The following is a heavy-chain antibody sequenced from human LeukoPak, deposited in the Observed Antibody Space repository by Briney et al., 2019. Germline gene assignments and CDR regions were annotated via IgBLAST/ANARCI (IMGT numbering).Heavy chain of an antibody. D-gene: IGHD1-14*01. CDR2: IRYDGSNK. V-gene: IGHV3-30*02. Sequence: PGGSLRLSCAASGFTFSSYGMHWVRQAPGKGLEWVAFIRYDGSNKYYADSVKGRFTISRDNSKNTLYLQMNSLRAEDTAVYYCAKGFRNYYYYYYKDVWGKGTTVTVSS. J-gene: IGHJ6*03. CDR3: AKGFRNYYYYYYKDV. CDR1: GFTFSSYG.